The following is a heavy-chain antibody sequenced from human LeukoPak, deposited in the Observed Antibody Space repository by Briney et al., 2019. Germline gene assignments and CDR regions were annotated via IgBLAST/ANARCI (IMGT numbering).Heavy chain of an antibody. CDR3: AKSSGDWPGPFDY. Sequence: GGSLRLSCAASGFTFSNAWMSWVRQAPGKGLEWVGRIKSKTDGGTTDYAAPVKGRFTISRDDSKNTLYLQMNSLRVEDTAVYYCAKSSGDWPGPFDYWGQGTLVTVSS. J-gene: IGHJ4*02. CDR2: IKSKTDGGTT. CDR1: GFTFSNAW. D-gene: IGHD2-21*02. V-gene: IGHV3-15*01.